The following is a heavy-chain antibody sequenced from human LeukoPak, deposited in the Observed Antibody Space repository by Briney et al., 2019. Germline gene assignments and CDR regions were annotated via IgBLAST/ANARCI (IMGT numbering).Heavy chain of an antibody. J-gene: IGHJ5*02. D-gene: IGHD2-2*01. Sequence: ASVKVSCKASGYTFTSYAIHWVRQGPGQRLEWMGWINAGNGNTKYSQKFQGRVTITRDTSASTAYMELSSLRSEDTAVYYCARDRIVVVPAGFDPWGQGTLVTVSS. CDR3: ARDRIVVVPAGFDP. CDR2: INAGNGNT. V-gene: IGHV1-3*01. CDR1: GYTFTSYA.